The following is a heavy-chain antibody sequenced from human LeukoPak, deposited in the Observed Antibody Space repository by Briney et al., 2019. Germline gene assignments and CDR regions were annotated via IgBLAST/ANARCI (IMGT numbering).Heavy chain of an antibody. CDR3: ARDPIRGDAFDI. V-gene: IGHV3-69-1*01. J-gene: IGHJ3*02. Sequence: GGSLRLSCAASGFTFSNAWMSWVRQAPGKGLEWVSSISSSSYIYYADSVKGRFTISRDNAKNSLYLQMNSLRAEDTAVYYCARDPIRGDAFDIWGQGTMVTVSS. CDR1: GFTFSNAW. D-gene: IGHD5-12*01. CDR2: ISSSSYI.